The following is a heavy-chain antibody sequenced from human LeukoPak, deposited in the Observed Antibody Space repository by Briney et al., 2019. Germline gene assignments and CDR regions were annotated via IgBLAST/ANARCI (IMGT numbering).Heavy chain of an antibody. CDR1: GFTFTNSA. CDR3: AADTPRPYSGSYYYYYGMDV. D-gene: IGHD1-26*01. CDR2: IVVGSGKT. Sequence: SVKVSSKASGFTFTNSAMQWVRQARGQRGEGIGWIVVGSGKTNYAQKFQERVTITRDMSTSTAYLELSSLSSEDTAVYYCAADTPRPYSGSYYYYYGMDVWGQGTTVTVSS. V-gene: IGHV1-58*02. J-gene: IGHJ6*02.